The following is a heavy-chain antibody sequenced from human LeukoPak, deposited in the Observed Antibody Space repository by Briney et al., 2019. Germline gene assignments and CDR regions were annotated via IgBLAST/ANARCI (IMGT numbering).Heavy chain of an antibody. J-gene: IGHJ6*03. V-gene: IGHV3-21*01. Sequence: PGGSLRLSCAASGFTFSSYSMNWVRQAPGKGLEWVSRISSSSYIYYADSVKGRFTISRDNAKHSLYLQMNSLRAEDTAVYYCASGHPYYYSMDVCGKGHTVIVSS. CDR3: ASGHPYYYSMDV. CDR1: GFTFSSYS. CDR2: ISSSSYI.